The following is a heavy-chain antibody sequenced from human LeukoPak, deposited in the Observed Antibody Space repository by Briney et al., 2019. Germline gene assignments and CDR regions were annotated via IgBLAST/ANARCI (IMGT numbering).Heavy chain of an antibody. J-gene: IGHJ4*02. V-gene: IGHV3-66*01. D-gene: IGHD4-17*01. CDR3: TYGDYPLTY. CDR2: IYSNGDT. CDR1: GFTFSSYG. Sequence: AGGSLRLSCAASGFTFSSYGMHWVRQAPGKGPEWISLIYSNGDTRYADSVKGRFTFSRDNSKNTLYLQMNSLRAEDTAVYYCTYGDYPLTYWGQGTLVSVSS.